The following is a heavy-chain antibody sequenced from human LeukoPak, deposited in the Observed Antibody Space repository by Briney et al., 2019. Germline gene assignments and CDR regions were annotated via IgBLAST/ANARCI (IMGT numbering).Heavy chain of an antibody. CDR1: GFIFSSYS. CDR3: ARDYRGAAGGRFDF. V-gene: IGHV3-21*01. J-gene: IGHJ4*02. CDR2: INSGSSSI. Sequence: GGSLRLSCAASGFIFSSYSMNWVRQAPGKGLEWVSAINSGSSSIYYADSLKGRFTISRDNAKNSLYLQMNSLRAEDTAVYYCARDYRGAAGGRFDFWGQGTLVTVSS. D-gene: IGHD6-13*01.